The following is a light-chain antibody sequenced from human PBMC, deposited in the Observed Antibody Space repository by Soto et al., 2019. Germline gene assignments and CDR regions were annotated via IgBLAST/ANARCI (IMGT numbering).Light chain of an antibody. CDR1: SSDVGNYNL. Sequence: QSALTQPASVSGSPGQSITISCTGTSSDVGNYNLVSWYQQHPGKAPKLMIYEGSKRLSGVSNRFSGSKSGNTASLTISGLQAEDEADYYCCSYAGSTTFRVLFGGGTKLTV. J-gene: IGLJ2*01. CDR2: EGS. CDR3: CSYAGSTTFRVL. V-gene: IGLV2-23*03.